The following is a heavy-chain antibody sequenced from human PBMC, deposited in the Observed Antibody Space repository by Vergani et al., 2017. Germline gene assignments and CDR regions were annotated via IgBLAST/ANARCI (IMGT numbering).Heavy chain of an antibody. Sequence: QVQLQESGPGLVTPSQTLSLTCTVSGGSISSGGYYWSWIRQHPGKGLEWIGYIYYSGSTYYKPSLKSRVTIAVDTSKKQFSLKLSSVTAADTAVYYCAGDSDTLWFGELLSPLYYYYGMDVWGQGTTVTVSS. J-gene: IGHJ6*02. D-gene: IGHD3-10*01. CDR2: IYYSGST. CDR3: AGDSDTLWFGELLSPLYYYYGMDV. V-gene: IGHV4-31*03. CDR1: GGSISSGGYY.